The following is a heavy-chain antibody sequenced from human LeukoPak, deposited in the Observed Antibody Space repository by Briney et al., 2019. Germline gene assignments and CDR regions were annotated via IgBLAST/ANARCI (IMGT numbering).Heavy chain of an antibody. J-gene: IGHJ4*02. Sequence: PGGSLRLSCAASGFTFSSYAMSWVRQAPGKGLEWVSAISGSGGSTYYADSVKGRFTISRDNSKNTLYLQMNSLRAEDTAVYYCVKVSSNYYGSGSYQTLDYWGQGTLVTVSS. CDR2: ISGSGGST. CDR1: GFTFSSYA. V-gene: IGHV3-23*01. CDR3: VKVSSNYYGSGSYQTLDY. D-gene: IGHD3-10*01.